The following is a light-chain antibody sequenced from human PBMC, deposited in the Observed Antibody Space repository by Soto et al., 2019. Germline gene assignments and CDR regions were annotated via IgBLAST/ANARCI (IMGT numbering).Light chain of an antibody. V-gene: IGKV3-15*01. CDR2: GAT. J-gene: IGKJ1*01. Sequence: EILLTQSPATLSVSPGETATLSCRASQNVLSDLAWYQQKPSQAPRLLVYGATTTATDAPAKFRGRGSGTEFSLTISRLHSEDSATYYCQQYRSWPRTFGQGSKVEI. CDR1: QNVLSD. CDR3: QQYRSWPRT.